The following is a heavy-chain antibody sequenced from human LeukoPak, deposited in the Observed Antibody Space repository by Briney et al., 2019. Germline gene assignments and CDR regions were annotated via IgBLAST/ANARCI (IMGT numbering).Heavy chain of an antibody. Sequence: PGGSLRLSCAASGFTFSSYEVHWVRQAPGKGLEWVSYISSSGSTIYYADSVKGRFTISRDNAKNSLYLQMSSLRAEDTAVYYCARVPSWKGYMDVWGKGTTVTVSS. CDR3: ARVPSWKGYMDV. CDR1: GFTFSSYE. J-gene: IGHJ6*03. D-gene: IGHD1-1*01. CDR2: ISSSGSTI. V-gene: IGHV3-48*03.